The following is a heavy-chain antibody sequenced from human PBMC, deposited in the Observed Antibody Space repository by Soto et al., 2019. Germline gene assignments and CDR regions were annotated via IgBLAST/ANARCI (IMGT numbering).Heavy chain of an antibody. V-gene: IGHV3-23*01. CDR1: GFTFSSYA. J-gene: IGHJ6*02. CDR3: AKDQRLGFDWFGDYYGMDV. D-gene: IGHD3-9*01. Sequence: EVPLLESGGGLVQPGGSLRLSCAASGFTFSSYAMSWVRQAPGNGLEWVSAISGSGGSTYYADSVKGRFTISRDNSKNTLYLQMNSLRAEDTAVYYCAKDQRLGFDWFGDYYGMDVWGQGTTVTVSS. CDR2: ISGSGGST.